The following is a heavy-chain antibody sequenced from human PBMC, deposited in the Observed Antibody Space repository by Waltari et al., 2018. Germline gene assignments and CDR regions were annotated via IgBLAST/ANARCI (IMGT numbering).Heavy chain of an antibody. J-gene: IGHJ3*02. CDR2: IRSSISAI. Sequence: EVQLVESGGGLEQPGGSLRLSCAASGFIFSSYSINWVRQAPGKGLEWVSYIRSSISAIYYADSVKGRFTISRDNAKNSLYLQMNSLRAEDTAVYYCTRSLTSGRGAFDIWGQGTKVTVSS. D-gene: IGHD2-15*01. V-gene: IGHV3-48*04. CDR1: GFIFSSYS. CDR3: TRSLTSGRGAFDI.